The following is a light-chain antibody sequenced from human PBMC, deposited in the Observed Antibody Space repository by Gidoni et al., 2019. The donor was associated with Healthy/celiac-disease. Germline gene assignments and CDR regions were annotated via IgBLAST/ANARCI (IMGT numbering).Light chain of an antibody. CDR3: GTWDSSLSAGYVV. Sequence: QSVLTQPPSVSAAPGQKVTISCSGSSSNIGNNYVSWYQQLPGTPPKLLIYENNKRPSGIPDRFSGSKSGTSATLGITGLQTGDEADYYCGTWDSSLSAGYVVFGGGTKLTV. V-gene: IGLV1-51*02. J-gene: IGLJ2*01. CDR2: ENN. CDR1: SSNIGNNY.